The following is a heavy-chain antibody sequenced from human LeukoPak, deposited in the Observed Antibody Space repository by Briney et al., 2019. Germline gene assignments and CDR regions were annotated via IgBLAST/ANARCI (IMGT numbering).Heavy chain of an antibody. CDR2: IYYSGST. CDR3: ARQGPTIIFDY. Sequence: PSETLSLTCTVSGGSISSSSYYWGWIRQPPGKGLEWIGSIYYSGSTYYNPSLKSRVTISVDTSKNQFSLKLSSVTAADTAVYYCARQGPTIIFDYWGQGTLVTVSS. CDR1: GGSISSSSYY. J-gene: IGHJ4*02. D-gene: IGHD5-12*01. V-gene: IGHV4-39*01.